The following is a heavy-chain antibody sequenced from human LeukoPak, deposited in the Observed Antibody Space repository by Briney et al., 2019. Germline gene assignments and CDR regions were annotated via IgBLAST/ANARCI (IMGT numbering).Heavy chain of an antibody. Sequence: GGSLRLSCAASGFTFSSYEMNWVRQAPGKGLEWVSYISSSGSTICYADSVKGRFTISRDNAKNSLYLQMNSLRAEDTAVYYCARDVVEYCSGGSCYSAISYYYYYMDVWGKGTTVTISS. CDR1: GFTFSSYE. V-gene: IGHV3-48*03. CDR3: ARDVVEYCSGGSCYSAISYYYYYMDV. J-gene: IGHJ6*03. D-gene: IGHD2-15*01. CDR2: ISSSGSTI.